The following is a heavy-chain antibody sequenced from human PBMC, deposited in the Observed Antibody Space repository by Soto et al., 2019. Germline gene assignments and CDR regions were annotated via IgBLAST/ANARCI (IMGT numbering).Heavy chain of an antibody. D-gene: IGHD6-6*01. CDR2: IYYSGST. J-gene: IGHJ5*02. CDR1: GGSISSGGYY. V-gene: IGHV4-31*03. CDR3: ARGDSSSSGLYNWFDP. Sequence: QVQLQESGPGLVKPSQTLSLTCTVSGGSISSGGYYWSWIRQHPGKGLEWIGYIYYSGSTYYNPSLKSRVTISVDTSKNQFSLKLSSVTAADTAVYYCARGDSSSSGLYNWFDPWGQGTLVTVSS.